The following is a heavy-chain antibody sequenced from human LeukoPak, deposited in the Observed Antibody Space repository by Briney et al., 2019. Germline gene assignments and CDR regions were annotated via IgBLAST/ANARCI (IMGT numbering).Heavy chain of an antibody. CDR2: VSNSGSSI. CDR3: ARDGAYSASNF. CDR1: GFSFTNTW. Sequence: PGGSLRLSCAASGFSFTNTWMNWVRQAPGKGLEWISCVSNSGSSIYYADSVKGRFSISRDNVKNSLYLQMNSLRVEDTAVYYCARDGAYSASNFWGQGTMVAVSS. V-gene: IGHV3-11*01. J-gene: IGHJ3*01. D-gene: IGHD6-13*01.